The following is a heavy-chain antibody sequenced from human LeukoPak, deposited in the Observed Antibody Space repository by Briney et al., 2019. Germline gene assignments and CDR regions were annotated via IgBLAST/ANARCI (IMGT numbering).Heavy chain of an antibody. V-gene: IGHV3-21*01. CDR1: GFTFSSYS. J-gene: IGHJ4*02. D-gene: IGHD4-17*01. Sequence: GGSLRLSCAASGFTFSSYSMNWVRQAPGKGLEWVSSISSSSSYIYYADSVKGRFTISRDNAKNSLYLQMNSLRAEDTAVYYCARGYGDYDEYYFDYWAREPWSPSPQ. CDR3: ARGYGDYDEYYFDY. CDR2: ISSSSSYI.